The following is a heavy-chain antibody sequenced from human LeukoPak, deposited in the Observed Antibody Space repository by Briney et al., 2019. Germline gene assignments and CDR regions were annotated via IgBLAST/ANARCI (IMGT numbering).Heavy chain of an antibody. D-gene: IGHD6-19*01. CDR3: ARDGRYSSGVAFDI. Sequence: SETLSLTCAVYGGSFSGYYWSWIRQPPGKGLEWIGEINHSGSTNYNPSLKSRVTISVDTSKNQFSLKLSSVTAADTAVYYCARDGRYSSGVAFDIWGQGTMVTVSS. V-gene: IGHV4-34*01. CDR2: INHSGST. J-gene: IGHJ3*02. CDR1: GGSFSGYY.